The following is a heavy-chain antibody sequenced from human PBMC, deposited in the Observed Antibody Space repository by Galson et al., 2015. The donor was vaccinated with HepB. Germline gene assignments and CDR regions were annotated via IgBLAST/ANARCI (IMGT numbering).Heavy chain of an antibody. V-gene: IGHV3-15*01. D-gene: IGHD2-15*01. CDR1: GFTFSTYW. CDR3: TTDLDIVVLARAGFGS. CDR2: IKKKPDGGTT. J-gene: IGHJ5*01. Sequence: SLRLSCAASGFTFSTYWMTWVRQAPGKGLEWVGRIKKKPDGGTTDYAAPVNGRFAISRDDSRSKLYLQMNSLKTEDTAVYYCTTDLDIVVLARAGFGSWGQGTLVTVSS.